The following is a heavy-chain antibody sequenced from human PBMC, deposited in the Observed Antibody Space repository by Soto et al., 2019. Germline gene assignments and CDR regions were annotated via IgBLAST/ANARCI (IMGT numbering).Heavy chain of an antibody. V-gene: IGHV4-4*02. J-gene: IGHJ4*02. CDR1: CVSISSHDL. CDR3: ETRDSSRFY. D-gene: IGHD6-13*01. Sequence: QVQLQESGPGLVKPSGTLSLTCAVSCVSISSHDLWTWVRQPPGKGLEWIGESHQSGNTNYNSSLESRVTISVDKSKNQFSLKLTSVTVADTAVYYCETRDSSRFYWGQGTLVTVSS. CDR2: SHQSGNT.